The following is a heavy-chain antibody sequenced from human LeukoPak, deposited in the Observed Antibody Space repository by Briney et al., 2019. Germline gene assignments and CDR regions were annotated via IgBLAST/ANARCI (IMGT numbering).Heavy chain of an antibody. V-gene: IGHV4-59*08. CDR3: AKSFLMWKVPWWFDP. CDR1: GDSIGNYY. Sequence: PSETLSLTCSVSGDSIGNYYWSWIRQPPGKGLEWIGYVHYSGSTNYNPSLKSRVTTSVDTSKNQFSLKLTSVTAADTAVYYCAKSFLMWKVPWWFDPWGKGTLVSVSS. CDR2: VHYSGST. D-gene: IGHD1-1*01. J-gene: IGHJ5*02.